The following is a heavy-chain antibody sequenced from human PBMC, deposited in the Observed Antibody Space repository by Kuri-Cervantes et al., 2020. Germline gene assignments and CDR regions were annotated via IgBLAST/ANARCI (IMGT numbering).Heavy chain of an antibody. J-gene: IGHJ3*02. V-gene: IGHV3-11*01. CDR3: ARDGGGDWGGAFDI. Sequence: GGSLRLSCTVSGGSISSSSYYWGWIRQAPGKGLEWVSYISSSGSTIYYADSVKGRFTISRDNAKNSLYLQMNSLRAEDTAVYYCARDGGGDWGGAFDIWGQGTMVTVSS. D-gene: IGHD2-21*02. CDR1: GGSISSSSYY. CDR2: ISSSGSTI.